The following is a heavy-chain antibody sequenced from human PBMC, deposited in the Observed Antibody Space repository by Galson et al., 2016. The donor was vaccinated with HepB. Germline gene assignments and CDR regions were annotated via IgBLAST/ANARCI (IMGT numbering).Heavy chain of an antibody. CDR1: GLTFRSYA. J-gene: IGHJ4*02. Sequence: SLRLSCAASGLTFRSYAMHWVRQAPGKGLEWVAVISYDGSNKYYADSVKGRFTISRDNSKNTLYLQMHSLRAEDTAAYFCAREGAEMAVAGTAFDYWGQGTLVTVSS. D-gene: IGHD6-19*01. CDR2: ISYDGSNK. CDR3: AREGAEMAVAGTAFDY. V-gene: IGHV3-30*04.